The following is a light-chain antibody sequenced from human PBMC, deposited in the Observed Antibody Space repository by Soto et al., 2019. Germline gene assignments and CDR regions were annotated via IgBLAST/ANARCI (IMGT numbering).Light chain of an antibody. V-gene: IGKV3-15*01. CDR2: GAS. CDR1: ESITFD. Sequence: EIGMTQSPATLSVYQGDRATLSCRASESITFDLAWYQQRPGQAPRLLIYGASTRATGIPARFSGSGSGTEFTLTISSLQSEDFAVYYCQQYSNRPPITFGQRTLLANK. CDR3: QQYSNRPPIT. J-gene: IGKJ5*01.